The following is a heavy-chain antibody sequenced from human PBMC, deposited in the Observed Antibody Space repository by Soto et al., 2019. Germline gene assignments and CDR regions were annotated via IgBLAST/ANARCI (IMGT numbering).Heavy chain of an antibody. Sequence: SETLSLTCTVSGRPVSSGGYYWTWIRQLPVKGLEWIGYIYHIGSPSYNPSLKSRLCMSLDTSKNQFSLRLSSVTAADTAMYYCARGSSRWDYWGQGTLVTVSS. CDR1: GRPVSSGGYY. D-gene: IGHD6-13*01. V-gene: IGHV4-31*03. J-gene: IGHJ4*02. CDR3: ARGSSRWDY. CDR2: IYHIGSP.